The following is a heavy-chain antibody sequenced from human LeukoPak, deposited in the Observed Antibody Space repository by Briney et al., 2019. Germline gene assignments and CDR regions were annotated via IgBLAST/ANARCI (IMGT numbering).Heavy chain of an antibody. CDR2: FDPEDGET. CDR3: ATGFSIGYSSGWYWFDP. CDR1: GGTFSSYA. D-gene: IGHD6-19*01. Sequence: ASVKVSCKASGGTFSSYAISWVRQAPGKGLEWMGGFDPEDGETIYAQKFQGRVTMTEDTSTDTAYMELSSLRSEDTAVYYCATGFSIGYSSGWYWFDPWGQGTLVTVSS. J-gene: IGHJ5*02. V-gene: IGHV1-24*01.